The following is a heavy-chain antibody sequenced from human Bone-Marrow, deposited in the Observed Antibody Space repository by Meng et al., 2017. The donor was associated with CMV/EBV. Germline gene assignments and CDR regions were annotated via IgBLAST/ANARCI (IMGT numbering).Heavy chain of an antibody. Sequence: SETLSLTCTVSGGSISSYYWSWIRQPPGKGLEWIGYIYYSGSTNYNPSLKSRVTISVDTSKHQFSLKLSSVTAADTAVYYCARARSGGRYYYGMDVWGQGTTVTVSS. CDR1: GGSISSYY. J-gene: IGHJ6*02. V-gene: IGHV4-59*01. CDR3: ARARSGGRYYYGMDV. CDR2: IYYSGST. D-gene: IGHD1-26*01.